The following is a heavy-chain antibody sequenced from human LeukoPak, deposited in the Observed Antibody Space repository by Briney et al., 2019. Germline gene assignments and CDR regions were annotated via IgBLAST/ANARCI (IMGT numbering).Heavy chain of an antibody. J-gene: IGHJ5*02. CDR2: IYYSGST. CDR1: GGSISSYY. D-gene: IGHD6-19*01. CDR3: ARDRREQWLPGRFDP. Sequence: SETLSLTCTVSGGSISSYYWSWIRQPPGKGLEWIGYIYYSGSTNYNPSLKSRVTISVDTSKNQFSLKLSSVTAADTAVYYCARDRREQWLPGRFDPWGQGTLVTVSS. V-gene: IGHV4-59*01.